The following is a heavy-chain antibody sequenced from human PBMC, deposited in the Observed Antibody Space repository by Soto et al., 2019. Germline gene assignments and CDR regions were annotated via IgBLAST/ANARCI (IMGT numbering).Heavy chain of an antibody. Sequence: PGGSLRLSCAASGFTFSSYAMSWVRQAPGKGQEWVSAISGSGGSTYYADSVKGRFTISRDNSKITLYLQMNSLRAEDTAVYYCAKSVVAGFDYWGQGTLVTVSS. V-gene: IGHV3-23*01. CDR1: GFTFSSYA. D-gene: IGHD2-15*01. CDR3: AKSVVAGFDY. CDR2: ISGSGGST. J-gene: IGHJ4*02.